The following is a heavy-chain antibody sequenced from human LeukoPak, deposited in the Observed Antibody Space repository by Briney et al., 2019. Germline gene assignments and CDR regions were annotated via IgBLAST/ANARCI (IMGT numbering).Heavy chain of an antibody. CDR3: ARHRGYSSSWYRGYYFDY. Sequence: PSETLSLTCAVYGGSFSGYYWSWIRQPPGKGLEWIGEINHSGSTNYNPSLKSRVTISVDTSKNQFSLKLSSVTAADTAVYYCARHRGYSSSWYRGYYFDYWGQGTLVTVSS. J-gene: IGHJ4*02. CDR1: GGSFSGYY. D-gene: IGHD6-13*01. V-gene: IGHV4-34*01. CDR2: INHSGST.